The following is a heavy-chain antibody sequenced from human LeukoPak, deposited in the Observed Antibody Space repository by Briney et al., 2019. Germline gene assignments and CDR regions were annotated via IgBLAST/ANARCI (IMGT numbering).Heavy chain of an antibody. CDR1: GGSIDSGGYH. Sequence: PSETLSLTCSVSGGSIDSGGYHWNWIRQPPGKGLEWMGYISNSGNTLYSPSFKSRLTISADTSKNHFSLRLNSVTAADTAIYFCARRKGDYYDASGHYLGWFDPWGQGILVTVSS. J-gene: IGHJ5*02. CDR3: ARRKGDYYDASGHYLGWFDP. V-gene: IGHV4-61*03. CDR2: ISNSGNT. D-gene: IGHD3-22*01.